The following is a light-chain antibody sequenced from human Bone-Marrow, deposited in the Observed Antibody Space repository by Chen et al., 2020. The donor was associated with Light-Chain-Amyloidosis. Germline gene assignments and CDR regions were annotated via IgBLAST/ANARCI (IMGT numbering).Light chain of an antibody. CDR1: QNINSW. J-gene: IGKJ1*01. CDR2: KAS. CDR3: QQYYSYRWT. Sequence: IQMTQSPSTLSASVGDRVTITCRASQNINSWVAWYQQTLGKAPKLLIYKASTLQSGVPSRFSGSGFGTEFTLTISSLQPDDFATYSCQQYYSYRWTFGQGTKVETK. V-gene: IGKV1-5*03.